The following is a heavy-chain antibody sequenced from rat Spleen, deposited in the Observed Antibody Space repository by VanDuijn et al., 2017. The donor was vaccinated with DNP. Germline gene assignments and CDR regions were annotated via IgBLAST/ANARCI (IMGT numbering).Heavy chain of an antibody. CDR3: ATHEDNWGYFDY. V-gene: IGHV5S10*01. D-gene: IGHD5-1*01. J-gene: IGHJ2*01. Sequence: EVQLVESGGGLVQPGRSLKLSCAASGFSFSDYNMAWVRQAPKKGLEWVATIIFDGSRTYYLDSVKGRFTISRDNAKSTLYLQMYSLRSEDTATYYCATHEDNWGYFDYWGQGVMVAVSS. CDR2: IIFDGSRT. CDR1: GFSFSDYN.